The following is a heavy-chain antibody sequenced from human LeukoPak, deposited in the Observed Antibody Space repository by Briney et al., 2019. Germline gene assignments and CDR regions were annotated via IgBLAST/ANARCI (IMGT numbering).Heavy chain of an antibody. J-gene: IGHJ4*02. CDR3: AKGSSGWFDAPPDY. Sequence: GGSLRLSCAASGFTFDDYAMHWVRQAPGKGLEWVSGISWNSGSIGYADSVKGRFTISRDNAKNSLYLQMNSLRAEDTALYYCAKGSSGWFDAPPDYWGQGTLVTVSS. D-gene: IGHD6-19*01. CDR2: ISWNSGSI. CDR1: GFTFDDYA. V-gene: IGHV3-9*01.